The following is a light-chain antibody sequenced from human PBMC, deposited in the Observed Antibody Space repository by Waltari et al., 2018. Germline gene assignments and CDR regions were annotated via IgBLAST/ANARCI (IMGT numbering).Light chain of an antibody. CDR2: YDS. CDR1: NIGSYS. CDR3: QVWHAAIDPGV. Sequence: SYVLTQPPSVSVAPGETARITCGGDNIGSYSVHWYQQKPGQAPVLVIFYDSDRPSGIPERFSGSNSGNTATLTITRVEAGDEAKYYCQVWHAAIDPGVFGTGTEVSVL. J-gene: IGLJ1*01. V-gene: IGLV3-21*04.